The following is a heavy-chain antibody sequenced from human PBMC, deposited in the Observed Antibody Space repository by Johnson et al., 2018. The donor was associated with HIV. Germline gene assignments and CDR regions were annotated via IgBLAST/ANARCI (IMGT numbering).Heavy chain of an antibody. Sequence: VQLVESGGGVVQPGRSLRLSCAASGFTFSTSAMHWVRQAPGKGLKWVATISYDGINKYYADSLKGRFAISRDNSRNTLDLRMDSLRVEDTAVYYCAREAYYARAFDLWGQGTMVTVSS. CDR1: GFTFSTSA. CDR2: ISYDGINK. J-gene: IGHJ3*01. D-gene: IGHD3-3*01. CDR3: AREAYYARAFDL. V-gene: IGHV3-30*09.